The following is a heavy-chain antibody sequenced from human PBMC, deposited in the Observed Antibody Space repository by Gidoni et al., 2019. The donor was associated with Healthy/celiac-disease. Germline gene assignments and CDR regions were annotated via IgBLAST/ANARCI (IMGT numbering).Heavy chain of an antibody. CDR2: IYYSGST. CDR3: ARRSGGSGSYEDY. D-gene: IGHD3-10*01. CDR1: GGSISSSSYC. Sequence: QLQLQESGPGLVKPSETLSLTCTVSGGSISSSSYCWGWIRQPPGKGLEWIGSIYYSGSTYYNPSLKSRVTISVDTSKNQFSLKLSSVTAADTAVYYCARRSGGSGSYEDYWGQGTLVTVSS. V-gene: IGHV4-39*01. J-gene: IGHJ4*02.